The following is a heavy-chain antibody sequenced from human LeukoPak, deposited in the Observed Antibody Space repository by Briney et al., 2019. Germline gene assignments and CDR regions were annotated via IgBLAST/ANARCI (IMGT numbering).Heavy chain of an antibody. V-gene: IGHV1-69*13. CDR1: GGTFSSYA. CDR2: IIPIFGTA. D-gene: IGHD3-22*01. J-gene: IGHJ4*02. CDR3: ATTRGTYYYDSSGYYPDGDY. Sequence: SVKVSCKASGGTFSSYAISWVRQAPGQGLEWMGGIIPIFGTANYAQKFQGRVTITADESTSTAYMELSSLRSEDTAVYYCATTRGTYYYDSSGYYPDGDYWGQGTLVTVSS.